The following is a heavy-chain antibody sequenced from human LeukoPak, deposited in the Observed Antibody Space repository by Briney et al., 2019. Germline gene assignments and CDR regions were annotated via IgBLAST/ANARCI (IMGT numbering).Heavy chain of an antibody. D-gene: IGHD2-15*01. J-gene: IGHJ4*02. CDR2: IIPILGIA. V-gene: IGHV1-69*04. CDR3: ARANRSGGSCYLDY. Sequence: GASVKVSCKASGGTFSSYAISWVRQAPGQGLEWMGRIIPILGIANYAQKFQGRVTITADKSTSTAYMELSSLRSEDTAVYYCARANRSGGSCYLDYWGQGTLVTVSS. CDR1: GGTFSSYA.